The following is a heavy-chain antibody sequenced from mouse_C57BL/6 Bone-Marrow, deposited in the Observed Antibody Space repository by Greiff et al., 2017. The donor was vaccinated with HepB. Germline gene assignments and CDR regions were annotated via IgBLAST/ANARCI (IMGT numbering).Heavy chain of an antibody. CDR3: TLAGWSDFDY. D-gene: IGHD3-1*01. CDR1: GYTFTDYE. CDR2: IDPETGGT. J-gene: IGHJ2*01. V-gene: IGHV1-15*01. Sequence: VKLMESGAELVRPGASVTLSCKASGYTFTDYEMHWVKQTPVPGLEWIGAIDPETGGTAYNQKFKGKAILTADRSSSTAYMLLRSLTSEDSAVYCCTLAGWSDFDYWGQGTTLTVSS.